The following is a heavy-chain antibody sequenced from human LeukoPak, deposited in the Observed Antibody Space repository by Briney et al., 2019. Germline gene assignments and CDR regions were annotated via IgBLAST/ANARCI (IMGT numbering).Heavy chain of an antibody. V-gene: IGHV3-33*01. CDR1: GFTFSSYG. D-gene: IGHD3-3*01. Sequence: GGSLRLSCAASGFTFSSYGMHWVRQAPGKGLEWVAFKWYDGSNKYYADSVKGRFTISRDNSKNTLYLQMNSLRAEDTAVYYCARGGGDFWSGYYTRVEEAFDYWGQGTLVTVSS. J-gene: IGHJ4*02. CDR2: KWYDGSNK. CDR3: ARGGGDFWSGYYTRVEEAFDY.